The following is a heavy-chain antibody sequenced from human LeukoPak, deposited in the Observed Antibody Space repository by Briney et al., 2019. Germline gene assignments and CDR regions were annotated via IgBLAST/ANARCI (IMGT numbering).Heavy chain of an antibody. Sequence: GASVKVSCKASGGTFSSYTISWVRQAPGQGLEWMGRIIPILGIANYAQKFQGRVTITADKSTSTAYMELSSLRSEDTAVYYRASPRALYCSSTSCQTANGAFDIWGQGTMVTVSS. D-gene: IGHD2-2*01. CDR1: GGTFSSYT. V-gene: IGHV1-69*02. CDR3: ASPRALYCSSTSCQTANGAFDI. CDR2: IIPILGIA. J-gene: IGHJ3*02.